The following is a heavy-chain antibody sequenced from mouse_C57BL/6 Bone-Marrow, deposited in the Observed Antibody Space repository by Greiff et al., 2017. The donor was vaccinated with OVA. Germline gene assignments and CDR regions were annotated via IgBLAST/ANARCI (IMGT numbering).Heavy chain of an antibody. D-gene: IGHD2-5*01. CDR3: ARNAYYSNYDYYAMDY. Sequence: EVQRVESGPGLVKPSQSLSLTCSVTGYSITSGYYWNWFRQFPGNKLEWMGYISYDGSNNYNPSLKNRISITRDTSKNQFFLKLNSVTTEDTATYYCARNAYYSNYDYYAMDYWGQGTSVTVSS. J-gene: IGHJ4*01. V-gene: IGHV3-6*01. CDR2: ISYDGSN. CDR1: GYSITSGYY.